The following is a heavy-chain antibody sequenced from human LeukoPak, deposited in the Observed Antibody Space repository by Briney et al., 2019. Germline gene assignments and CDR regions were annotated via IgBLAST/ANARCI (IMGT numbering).Heavy chain of an antibody. CDR3: ATSSSVTHTRDP. CDR2: INPHRGAT. Sequence: GASVKVSCKASGYGFSDVYFNWVRQAPGQGLEWMGWINPHRGATNYAQRFQGRVSMDASVDTAYMELSRLTSDDTAVYYCATSSSVTHTRDPWGQGTLVTVSS. D-gene: IGHD5/OR15-5a*01. CDR1: GYGFSDVY. J-gene: IGHJ5*02. V-gene: IGHV1-2*02.